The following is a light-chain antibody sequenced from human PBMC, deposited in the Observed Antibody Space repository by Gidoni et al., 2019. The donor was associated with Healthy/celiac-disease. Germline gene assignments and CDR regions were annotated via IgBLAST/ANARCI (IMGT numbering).Light chain of an antibody. J-gene: IGKJ2*01. Sequence: ELVMTQSPATLSVSPGDRATLSCRASQSVSSNLAWYQQKPGQAPRLLIYGASTRATGIPARVSGSGSGTEFTLTISSLQSEDFAVYYCQQYNNWLYTFGQGTKLEIK. V-gene: IGKV3-15*01. CDR3: QQYNNWLYT. CDR2: GAS. CDR1: QSVSSN.